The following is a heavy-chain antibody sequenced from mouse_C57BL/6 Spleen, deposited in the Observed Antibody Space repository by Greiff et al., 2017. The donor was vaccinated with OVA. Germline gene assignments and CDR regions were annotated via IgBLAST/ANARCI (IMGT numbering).Heavy chain of an antibody. D-gene: IGHD4-1*01. CDR3: TGGTGTGYFDV. CDR1: GFTFSNYW. V-gene: IGHV6-3*01. J-gene: IGHJ1*03. Sequence: EVKLMESGGGLVQPGGSMKLSCVASGFTFSNYWMNWVRQSPEKGLEWVAQIRLKSDNYATHYAESVKGRFTISRDDSKSSVYLQMNNLRAEDTGIYYCTGGTGTGYFDVWGTGTTVTVSS. CDR2: IRLKSDNYAT.